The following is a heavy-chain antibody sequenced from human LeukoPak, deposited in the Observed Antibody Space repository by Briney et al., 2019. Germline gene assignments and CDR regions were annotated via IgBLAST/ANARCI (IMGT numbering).Heavy chain of an antibody. Sequence: GGSLRLSCAASGFILSDYNMNWVRQAPGKGLEWVSSISSSTSYIYYADSVKGRFTISRDNAKNSLYLQMNSLRAEDTAVYYCARDQVGGTSGYDYWGQGTLVTVSS. V-gene: IGHV3-21*01. CDR3: ARDQVGGTSGYDY. D-gene: IGHD1-26*01. J-gene: IGHJ4*02. CDR2: ISSSTSYI. CDR1: GFILSDYN.